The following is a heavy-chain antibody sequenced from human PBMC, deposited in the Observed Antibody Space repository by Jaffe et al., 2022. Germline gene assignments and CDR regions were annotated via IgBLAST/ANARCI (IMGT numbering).Heavy chain of an antibody. CDR2: IYYSGSS. CDR1: GSSIRSSNW. D-gene: IGHD5-12*01. Sequence: QVQLQESGPGLVKPSGTLSLTCAVSGSSIRSSNWWSWVRQSPGKGLEWIGEIYYSGSSNYSPSLKSRVTMSVDKSKNEFSLRLTSVTAADTAIYYCAKDLRGDVVTTSYYAFDIWGPGTMVIVSP. J-gene: IGHJ3*02. V-gene: IGHV4-4*02. CDR3: AKDLRGDVVTTSYYAFDI.